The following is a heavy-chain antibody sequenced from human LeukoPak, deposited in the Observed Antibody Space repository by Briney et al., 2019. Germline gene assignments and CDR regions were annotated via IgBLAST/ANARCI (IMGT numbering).Heavy chain of an antibody. CDR1: GFTFSTQG. CDR3: ARDTGGGYSCYDC. D-gene: IGHD5-18*01. J-gene: IGHJ4*02. CDR2: IKQDGSEK. Sequence: GGSLRLSCATSGFTFSTQGFHWVRQAPGKGLEWVANIKQDGSEKYYVDSVKGRFTISRDNAKNSLYLQMNSLRAEDTAVYYCARDTGGGYSCYDCWGQGTLVTVSS. V-gene: IGHV3-7*01.